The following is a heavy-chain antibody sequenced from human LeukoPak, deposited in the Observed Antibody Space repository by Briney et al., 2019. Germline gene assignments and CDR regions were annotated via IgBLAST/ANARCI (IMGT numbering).Heavy chain of an antibody. Sequence: ASVKVSCKASGYTFTSYYMHWVRQAPGQGLEWMGIINPSGGSTSYAQKFQGRVTMTRDTSTSTVYMQLSSLRSEDTAVYYCARRYSSGWLLDYWGQGTLVTVSS. CDR2: INPSGGST. V-gene: IGHV1-46*01. CDR3: ARRYSSGWLLDY. J-gene: IGHJ4*02. CDR1: GYTFTSYY. D-gene: IGHD6-19*01.